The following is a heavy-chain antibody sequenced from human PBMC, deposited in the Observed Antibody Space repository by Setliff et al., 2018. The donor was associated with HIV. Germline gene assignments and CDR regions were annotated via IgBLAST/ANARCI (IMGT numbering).Heavy chain of an antibody. V-gene: IGHV3-23*03. Sequence: GGSLRLSCAVSGLSFTRAWMSWVRQAPGKGLEWVSVIFSGDSTTHYADSVMGRFTISRDNSENMLYLQMNSLRAEDTAIYYCAKKGYCSSGTCHRDWYYYLDVWGKGTTVTVSS. D-gene: IGHD2-2*01. CDR2: IFSGDSTT. CDR3: AKKGYCSSGTCHRDWYYYLDV. J-gene: IGHJ6*03. CDR1: GLSFTRAW.